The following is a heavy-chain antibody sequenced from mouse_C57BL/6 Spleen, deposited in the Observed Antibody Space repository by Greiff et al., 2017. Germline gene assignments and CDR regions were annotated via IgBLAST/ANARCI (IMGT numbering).Heavy chain of an antibody. CDR3: ARDSYYGSSPFAY. CDR1: GFTFSDFY. Sequence: EVKVVESGGGLVQSGRSLRLSCATSGFTFSDFYMEWVRQAPGKGLEWIAASRNKANDYTTEYSASVKGRFIVSRDTSQSILYIQMNALRAEDTAIYYCARDSYYGSSPFAYWGQGTLVTVSA. J-gene: IGHJ3*01. CDR2: SRNKANDYTT. D-gene: IGHD1-1*01. V-gene: IGHV7-1*01.